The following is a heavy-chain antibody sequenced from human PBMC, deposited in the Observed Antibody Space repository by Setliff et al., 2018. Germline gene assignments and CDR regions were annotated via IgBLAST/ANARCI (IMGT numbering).Heavy chain of an antibody. J-gene: IGHJ5*02. Sequence: PSETLSLTCTVSGASVGSHYWSWIRQAPGKGLEWIAYVHQNRDTNQNPSLKSRVTISVDTSKNHFSLRLSSVTAADSAVYYCARGSTGAYDPWGQGTLVTVSS. D-gene: IGHD7-27*01. CDR3: ARGSTGAYDP. CDR1: GASVGSHY. CDR2: VHQNRDT. V-gene: IGHV4-59*02.